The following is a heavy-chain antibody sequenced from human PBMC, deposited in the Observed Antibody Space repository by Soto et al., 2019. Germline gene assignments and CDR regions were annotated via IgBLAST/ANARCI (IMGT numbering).Heavy chain of an antibody. CDR3: ARGEMDKIWPFGY. CDR1: GFTYSSYW. Sequence: EVQLVESGGGLVQPGGSLRLSCAASGFTYSSYWMHWVRQAPGKGLVWVSRINSDGSSTTYADSVKGRFTISRDNAKNTLYLQMNSLRAEDTALSYWARGEMDKIWPFGYWGQGTVVSVSS. CDR2: INSDGSST. D-gene: IGHD2-2*03. J-gene: IGHJ4*02. V-gene: IGHV3-74*01.